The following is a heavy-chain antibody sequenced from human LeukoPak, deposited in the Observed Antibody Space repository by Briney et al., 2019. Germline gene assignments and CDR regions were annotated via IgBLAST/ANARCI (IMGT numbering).Heavy chain of an antibody. Sequence: GGSLRLSCTASGFTFRAYAMMWVRRATGKGAEWVSAIRVGGTSEFYADSVKGRFRLSRDNSKDTLFLQMNSLRAEDTAVYYCARDPNGDYIGAFDMWGPGTMVTVSS. D-gene: IGHD4-17*01. V-gene: IGHV3-23*01. J-gene: IGHJ3*02. CDR1: GFTFRAYA. CDR3: ARDPNGDYIGAFDM. CDR2: IRVGGTSE.